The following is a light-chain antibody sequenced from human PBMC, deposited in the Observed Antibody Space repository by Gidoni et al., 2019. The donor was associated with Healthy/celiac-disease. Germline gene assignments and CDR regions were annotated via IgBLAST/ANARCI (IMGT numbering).Light chain of an antibody. Sequence: ESQLTQSPSSLSASVGDRVTITCQATQDTNNLNWSQQKPGKAPKLLIYDASNSETGGPSRFSGSGSGTHFPSPISSRQAEDAATVYCQNDDDLPMFTFGQXTKLEIK. V-gene: IGKV1-33*01. CDR3: QNDDDLPMFT. J-gene: IGKJ2*01. CDR2: DAS. CDR1: QDTNN.